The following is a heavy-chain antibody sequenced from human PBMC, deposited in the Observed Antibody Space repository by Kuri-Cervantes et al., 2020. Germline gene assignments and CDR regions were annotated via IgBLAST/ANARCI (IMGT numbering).Heavy chain of an antibody. CDR1: GFTFSSYW. CDR2: IKQDGSEK. CDR3: ARGLLPFYYYYGMDV. Sequence: LSLTGAASGFTFSSYWMSWVRQAPGKGLEWVANIKQDGSEKYYVDSVKGRFTISRDNSKNTLYLQMNSLRAEDTAVYYCARGLLPFYYYYGMDVWGQGTTVTVSS. J-gene: IGHJ6*02. D-gene: IGHD2-15*01. V-gene: IGHV3-7*04.